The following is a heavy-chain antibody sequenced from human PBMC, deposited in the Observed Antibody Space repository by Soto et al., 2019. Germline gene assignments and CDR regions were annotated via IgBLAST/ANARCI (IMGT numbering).Heavy chain of an antibody. D-gene: IGHD2-21*01. CDR3: ARSLLQGDF. CDR1: GYIFFHYY. V-gene: IGHV1-46*01. Sequence: QVQLVQSGAEVKKPGASVKVSCKASGYIFFHYYIHWVRQAPGQGLEWMAIINPNGGSTNYAQKFQGRVTVTSDTATSTFAMEMNRLGSDETALYFCARSLLQGDFWGQGTLVTVSS. CDR2: INPNGGST. J-gene: IGHJ4*02.